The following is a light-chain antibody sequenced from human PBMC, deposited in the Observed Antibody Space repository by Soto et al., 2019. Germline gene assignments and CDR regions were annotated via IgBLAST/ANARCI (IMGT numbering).Light chain of an antibody. CDR1: SSNIGAGYD. V-gene: IGLV1-40*01. Sequence: QSLLTQPPSVSGAPGQRVTISCTGSSSNIGAGYDVHWYQQFPGTAPKLLIYGNSNRPSGVPDRFSGSRYGTSASLAITGLQAEDEADYYCKSYDSSLSGYVFGTGTKVTVL. CDR3: KSYDSSLSGYV. CDR2: GNS. J-gene: IGLJ1*01.